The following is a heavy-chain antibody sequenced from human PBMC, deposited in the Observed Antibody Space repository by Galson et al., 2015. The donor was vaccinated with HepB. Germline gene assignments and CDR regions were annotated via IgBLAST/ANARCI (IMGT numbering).Heavy chain of an antibody. V-gene: IGHV1-69*05. CDR3: ARDGYTSMVLGAYSYYSLDV. CDR1: GGTFKNDA. D-gene: IGHD5-18*01. Sequence: SVKVSCKASGGTFKNDAISWVRQAPGQGLEWMGGIIPIFGPANYAQKFQGRVTMTRDTSTSTVYMELRSLKSDDTAVYYCARDGYTSMVLGAYSYYSLDVWGQGTTVTVSS. CDR2: IIPIFGPA. J-gene: IGHJ6*02.